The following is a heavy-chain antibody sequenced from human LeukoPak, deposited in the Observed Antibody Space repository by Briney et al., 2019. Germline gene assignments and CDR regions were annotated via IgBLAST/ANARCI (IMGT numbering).Heavy chain of an antibody. J-gene: IGHJ1*01. V-gene: IGHV1-18*01. D-gene: IGHD1-1*01. CDR3: ASSDGKYFQH. Sequence: ASVKVSCKASGYTFTSYAMHWVRQAPGQRLEWMGWISAYNGNTNYAQKLQGRVTMTTDTYTSTTYMELRSLRSDDTAVYYCASSDGKYFQHWGQGTLVTVSS. CDR1: GYTFTSYA. CDR2: ISAYNGNT.